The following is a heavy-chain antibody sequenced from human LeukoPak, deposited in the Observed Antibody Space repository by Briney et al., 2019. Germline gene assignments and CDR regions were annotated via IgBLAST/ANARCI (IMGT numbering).Heavy chain of an antibody. CDR3: ARSSFDY. CDR2: IYYSGST. J-gene: IGHJ4*02. V-gene: IGHV4-30-4*07. D-gene: IGHD2-2*01. Sequence: SQTLSLTCAVSGGSISSGGYSWSWIGQPPGKGLEWIGYIYYSGSTYYNPSLKSRVTISVDTSKNQFSLKLSSVTAADTAVYYCARSSFDYWGQGTLVTVSS. CDR1: GGSISSGGYS.